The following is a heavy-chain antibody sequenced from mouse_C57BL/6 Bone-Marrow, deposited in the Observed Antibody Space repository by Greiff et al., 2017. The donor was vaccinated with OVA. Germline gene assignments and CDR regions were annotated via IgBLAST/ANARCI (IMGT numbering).Heavy chain of an antibody. J-gene: IGHJ3*01. D-gene: IGHD3-1*01. V-gene: IGHV7-1*01. CDR3: ARDDSSLRGFAY. CDR1: GFTFSDFY. CDR2: SRNKANDYTT. Sequence: DVKLVESGGGLVQSGRSLRLSCATSGFTFSDFYMAWVRQAPGKGLEWIAASRNKANDYTTEYSASVKGRFIVSRDTSQSILYLQMNALRAEDTAIYYGARDDSSLRGFAYWGQGTLVTVSA.